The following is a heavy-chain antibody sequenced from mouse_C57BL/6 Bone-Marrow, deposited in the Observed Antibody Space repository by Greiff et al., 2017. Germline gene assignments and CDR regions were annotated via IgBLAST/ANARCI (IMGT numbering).Heavy chain of an antibody. CDR1: GYTFTDYE. CDR3: TRNDYGSSYDY. D-gene: IGHD1-1*01. J-gene: IGHJ2*01. V-gene: IGHV1-15*01. CDR2: IDPETGGT. Sequence: QVQLQQSGAELVRPGASVTLSCKASGYTFTDYEMHWVKQTPVHGLEWIGAIDPETGGTAYNQKFKGKAILTADKSSRTAYMELRSLTSEDSAVYYWTRNDYGSSYDYWGQGTTLTVSS.